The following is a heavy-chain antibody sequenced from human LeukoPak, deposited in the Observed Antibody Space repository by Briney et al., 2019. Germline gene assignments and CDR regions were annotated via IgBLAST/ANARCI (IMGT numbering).Heavy chain of an antibody. Sequence: PGGSLRLSCAASGFTFSSYAMSWVHQAPGKGLEWVSAISGSGGSTYYADSVKGRFTISRDNSKNTLYLQMNSLRAEDTAVYYCAKVRPYCSSTSCQPYYYDYWGQGTLVTVSS. CDR2: ISGSGGST. J-gene: IGHJ4*02. D-gene: IGHD2-2*01. CDR1: GFTFSSYA. V-gene: IGHV3-23*01. CDR3: AKVRPYCSSTSCQPYYYDY.